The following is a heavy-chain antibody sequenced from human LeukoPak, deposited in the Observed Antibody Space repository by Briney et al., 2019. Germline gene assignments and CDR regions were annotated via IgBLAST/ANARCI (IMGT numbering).Heavy chain of an antibody. D-gene: IGHD5-24*01. Sequence: ASVKVSCKASGYTFTGYYMHWVRQAPGQGLEWMGRINPNSGGTNYAQKFQGRVTMTRDTSISTAYMELSRLRSDATAVYYCARDFCYNVAGPYCFDYWAQGTVVTVSS. CDR3: ARDFCYNVAGPYCFDY. CDR2: INPNSGGT. CDR1: GYTFTGYY. J-gene: IGHJ4*02. V-gene: IGHV1-2*06.